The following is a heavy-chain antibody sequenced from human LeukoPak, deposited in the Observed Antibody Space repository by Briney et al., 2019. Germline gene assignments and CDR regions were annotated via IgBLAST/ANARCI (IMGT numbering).Heavy chain of an antibody. CDR3: ARLGYVGWFDP. V-gene: IGHV4-59*01. D-gene: IGHD5-12*01. CDR1: GGSISSYY. CDR2: IYYSGST. Sequence: SETLSLTCTVSGGSISSYYWSWIRQPPGKGLEWIGYIYYSGSTNYNPSLKSRVTLSVDTSKNQFSLKLSSVTAADTAVYYCARLGYVGWFDPWGQGTLVTVSS. J-gene: IGHJ5*02.